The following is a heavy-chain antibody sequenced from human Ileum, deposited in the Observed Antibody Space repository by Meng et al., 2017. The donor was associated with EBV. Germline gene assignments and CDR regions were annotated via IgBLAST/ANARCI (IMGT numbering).Heavy chain of an antibody. CDR3: ASNGAFSLDH. V-gene: IGHV4-4*02. Sequence: QVQLQESGPGLGGPSGTLSLTCSVSGDSISNEHWWSWVRQSPGKGLEWIGEIHHTRGPNYNPSLKSRVIISVDKSNNHFSLRLSAVTAADTAVYYCASNGAFSLDHWGQGTLVTVSS. CDR1: GDSISNEHW. CDR2: IHHTRGP. D-gene: IGHD2-8*01. J-gene: IGHJ4*02.